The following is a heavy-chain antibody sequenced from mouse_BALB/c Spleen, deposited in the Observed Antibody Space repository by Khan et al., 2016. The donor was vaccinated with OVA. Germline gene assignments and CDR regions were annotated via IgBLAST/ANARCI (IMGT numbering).Heavy chain of an antibody. V-gene: IGHV2-9*02. CDR3: ARLEDI. Sequence: QVQLKESGPGLVAPSQSLSITCTVSGFSLTSYGVHWVRQPPGKGLEWLGVIWAGGSITYNSAPMSRLSISKDTSKGQVYLKMNSLQTDATAIYYCARLEDIWGQGTTLTVSS. CDR2: IWAGGSI. J-gene: IGHJ2*01. D-gene: IGHD1-3*01. CDR1: GFSLTSYG.